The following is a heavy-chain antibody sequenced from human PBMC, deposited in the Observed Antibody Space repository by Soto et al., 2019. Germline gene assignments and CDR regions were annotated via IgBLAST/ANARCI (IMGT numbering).Heavy chain of an antibody. V-gene: IGHV3-53*01. CDR1: GFTVSSNY. CDR2: IYSGGST. CDR3: ARDLGQQQLAF. Sequence: GGSLRLSCAASGFTVSSNYMSWVRQAPGKGLEWVSVIYSGGSTYYADSVKGRFTISRDNSKNTLYLQMNSLRAEDTAVYYCARDLGQQQLAFWGQGTLVTVSS. D-gene: IGHD6-13*01. J-gene: IGHJ4*02.